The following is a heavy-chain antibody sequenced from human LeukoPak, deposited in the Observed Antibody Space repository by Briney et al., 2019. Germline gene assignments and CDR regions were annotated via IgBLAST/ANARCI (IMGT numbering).Heavy chain of an antibody. Sequence: SETLSLTCTVSGDSSSSYYWTWIRQPPGKGLEWIGFIHTSGSTNYNPSLKSRVSMSVDTSKNQFSLRLSSVTAADTAVYYCARPGQSTWWIYFNFWGQGTLSPSPQ. V-gene: IGHV4-4*09. CDR2: IHTSGST. CDR1: GDSSSSYY. D-gene: IGHD2-15*01. CDR3: ARPGQSTWWIYFNF. J-gene: IGHJ4*02.